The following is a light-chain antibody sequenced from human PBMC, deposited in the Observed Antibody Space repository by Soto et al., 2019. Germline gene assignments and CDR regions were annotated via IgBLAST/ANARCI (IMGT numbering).Light chain of an antibody. CDR1: SVDVGAYDF. CDR2: VVS. CDR3: SSFTTSHTYV. V-gene: IGLV2-11*01. Sequence: HSVLTQPHSVSGSPGQSVTISCPGTSVDVGAYDFVSWYQQHPGKAPKLLIYVVSGRPSGVPHRFSGSKSGNAASLTISGLQAEDEADYYCSSFTTSHTYVFGTGTKVTVL. J-gene: IGLJ1*01.